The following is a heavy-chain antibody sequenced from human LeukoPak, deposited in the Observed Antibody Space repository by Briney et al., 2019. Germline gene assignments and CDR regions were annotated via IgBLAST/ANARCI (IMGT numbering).Heavy chain of an antibody. V-gene: IGHV1-2*04. Sequence: ASVKVSCKASGGTFSSYAISWVRQAPGQGLEWMGWINPNSGGTNYAQKFQGWVTMTRDTAISTVYMELSRLRSDDTAVYYCARGVGDYFFFDYWGQGTLVTVSS. CDR3: ARGVGDYFFFDY. J-gene: IGHJ4*02. CDR1: GGTFSSYA. CDR2: INPNSGGT. D-gene: IGHD3-16*01.